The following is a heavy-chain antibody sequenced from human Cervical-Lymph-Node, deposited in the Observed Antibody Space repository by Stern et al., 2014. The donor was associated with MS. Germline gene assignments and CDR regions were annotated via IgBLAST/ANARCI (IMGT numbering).Heavy chain of an antibody. J-gene: IGHJ4*02. CDR3: ARAAGILDF. D-gene: IGHD1-1*01. Sequence: QVQLVQSGDEVKKPGASVKVSCKASGYTFTNYGITWVRQAPGQGLEWMGWISADNGNTNYEQNLQGRVTMTTDISTSTVYMELRSLRSDDAAVYYCARAAGILDFWGQGTLVIVSS. V-gene: IGHV1-18*01. CDR2: ISADNGNT. CDR1: GYTFTNYG.